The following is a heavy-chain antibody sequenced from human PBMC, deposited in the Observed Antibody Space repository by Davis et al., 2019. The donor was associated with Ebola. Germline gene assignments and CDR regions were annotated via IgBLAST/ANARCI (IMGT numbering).Heavy chain of an antibody. CDR1: GFTFSSYA. D-gene: IGHD3-22*01. CDR3: ARTYYYDDSGYRNAFDI. J-gene: IGHJ3*02. V-gene: IGHV3-30*04. CDR2: ISYDGSDQ. Sequence: GESLKISCAASGFTFSSYAMHWVRQAPGKGLEWMTVISYDGSDQYYADSVKGRFTISRDNSRNTLFLQMNSLRVEDTALYYCARTYYYDDSGYRNAFDIWGQGTMVTVSS.